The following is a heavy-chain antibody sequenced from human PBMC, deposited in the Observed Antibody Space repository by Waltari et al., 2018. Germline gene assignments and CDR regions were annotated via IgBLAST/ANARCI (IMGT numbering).Heavy chain of an antibody. D-gene: IGHD1-20*01. CDR3: ARSYNSGTFTWFDP. V-gene: IGHV4-34*01. CDR1: GTSFSGYY. J-gene: IGHJ5*02. CDR2: INHSGST. Sequence: QMQLQQWGAGLLKPSETLSLTCAVYGTSFSGYYWSWIRQPPGKGLEWIGEINHSGSTNYNPSLKERVTISVDTSKNQFSRKLSSVTAADTAVYYCARSYNSGTFTWFDPWGQGTLVTVSS.